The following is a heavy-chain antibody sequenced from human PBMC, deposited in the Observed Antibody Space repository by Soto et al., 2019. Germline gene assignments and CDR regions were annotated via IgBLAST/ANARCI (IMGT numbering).Heavy chain of an antibody. CDR2: IIPIFGTA. D-gene: IGHD1-26*01. CDR3: ARVPPEKRGGSYYDYYYYYGMDV. CDR1: GGTFSSYA. Sequence: ASVKVSCKASGGTFSSYAISWVRQAPGQGLEWMGGIIPIFGTANYAQKFQGRVTITADESTSTAYMELSSLRSEDTAVYYCARVPPEKRGGSYYDYYYYYGMDVWGQGTTVTVSS. J-gene: IGHJ6*02. V-gene: IGHV1-69*13.